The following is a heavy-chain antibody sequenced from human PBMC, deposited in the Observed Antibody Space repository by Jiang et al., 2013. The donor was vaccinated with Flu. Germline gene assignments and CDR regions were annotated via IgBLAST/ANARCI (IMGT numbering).Heavy chain of an antibody. J-gene: IGHJ3*02. CDR1: GGSVSSYY. V-gene: IGHV4-4*07. D-gene: IGHD5-24*01. CDR2: IYTSGSS. CDR3: ARDPMGAFDI. Sequence: PGLVKPSETLSLTCTVSGGSVSSYYWNWIRQPAGKGLEWIGRIYTSGSSDYSPSLKSRLTMSIDNSKNQFSLKLNSVTAADTAVYYCARDPMGAFDIWGQGTTVIVSS.